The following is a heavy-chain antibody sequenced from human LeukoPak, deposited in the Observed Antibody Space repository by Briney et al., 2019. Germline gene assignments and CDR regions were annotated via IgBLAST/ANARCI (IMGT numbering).Heavy chain of an antibody. Sequence: GGSLRLSCTASGFTFGDYAMTWFRQAPGKGLEWVGFIRSKAYGGTREYAASVKGRFTISRDDSKSIAYLQMNSLKTEDTAVYYCTRDADSARTFDYWGQGTLVTVSS. CDR3: TRDADSARTFDY. D-gene: IGHD5-18*01. V-gene: IGHV3-49*03. CDR2: IRSKAYGGTR. J-gene: IGHJ4*02. CDR1: GFTFGDYA.